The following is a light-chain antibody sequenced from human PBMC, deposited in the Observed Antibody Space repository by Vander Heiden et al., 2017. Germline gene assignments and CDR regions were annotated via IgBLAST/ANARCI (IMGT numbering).Light chain of an antibody. Sequence: DIQMTQSPSSLSASVGDRVTITCRASQNINTYLVWYQQKPGKAPNLLIYAASTLQSDVPSRFSASGSDTDFTLTISGLHPDDFATYYRQQSYSIPFTFGQGTRLEVK. V-gene: IGKV1-39*01. CDR3: QQSYSIPFT. CDR2: AAS. J-gene: IGKJ2*01. CDR1: QNINTY.